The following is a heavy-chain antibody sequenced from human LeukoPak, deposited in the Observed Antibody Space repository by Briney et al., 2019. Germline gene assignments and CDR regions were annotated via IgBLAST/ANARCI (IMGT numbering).Heavy chain of an antibody. Sequence: GGSLRLSCAASGLAFSAYKMHWVRQAPRKGLVWVSRISTDGYTTDYADFVQGRFSASRDNTKNTWSLEMNSLRAEDTAVYYCVVGGSPGYWGQGTLVTVSS. CDR3: VVGGSPGY. D-gene: IGHD2-15*01. CDR1: GLAFSAYK. CDR2: ISTDGYTT. V-gene: IGHV3-74*01. J-gene: IGHJ4*02.